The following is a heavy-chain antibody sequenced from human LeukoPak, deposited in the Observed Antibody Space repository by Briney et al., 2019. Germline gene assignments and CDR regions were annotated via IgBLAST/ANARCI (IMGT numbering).Heavy chain of an antibody. CDR2: ISGSGGST. D-gene: IGHD6-13*01. Sequence: GGSLRLSCAASGFTFSSYGMSWVRQAPGKGLEWVSAISGSGGSTYYADSVKGRFTISRDNSKNTLYLQMNSLGAEDTAVYYCAKDDGYSSSWFFDYWGQGTLVTVSS. V-gene: IGHV3-23*01. CDR1: GFTFSSYG. J-gene: IGHJ4*02. CDR3: AKDDGYSSSWFFDY.